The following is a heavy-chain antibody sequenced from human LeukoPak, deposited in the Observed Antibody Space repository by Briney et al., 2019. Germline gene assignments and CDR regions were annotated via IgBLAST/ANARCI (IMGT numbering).Heavy chain of an antibody. CDR1: GFTFSSYA. D-gene: IGHD2-2*01. CDR3: AKASGSSDCSSTSCYFDY. J-gene: IGHJ4*02. CDR2: ISGSGGST. V-gene: IGHV3-23*01. Sequence: GGSLRLSCAASGFTFSSYAMSWVRQAPGKGLERVSAISGSGGSTYYADSVKGRFTISRDNSKNTLYLQMNSLRAEDTAVYYCAKASGSSDCSSTSCYFDYWGQGTLVTVSS.